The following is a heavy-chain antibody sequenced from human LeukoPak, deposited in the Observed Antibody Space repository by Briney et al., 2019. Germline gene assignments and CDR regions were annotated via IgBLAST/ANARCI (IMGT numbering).Heavy chain of an antibody. CDR3: GGGGYYYMDV. V-gene: IGHV4-39*07. CDR1: GGSISSGSYY. J-gene: IGHJ6*03. CDR2: IYYSGST. Sequence: SETLSLTCTVSGGSISSGSYYWGWIRQPPGKGLEWIGTIYYSGSTYYNPSLKSRVTISVDTSKNQFSLKLSSVTAADTAVYYCGGGGYYYMDVWGKGTTVTVSS.